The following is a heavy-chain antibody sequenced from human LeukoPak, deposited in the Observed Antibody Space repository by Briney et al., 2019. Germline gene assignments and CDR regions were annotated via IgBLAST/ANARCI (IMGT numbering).Heavy chain of an antibody. CDR3: AELGITMIGGV. D-gene: IGHD3-10*02. Sequence: GGSLRLSCAASGFTLSSYRMNWVRQAPGKGLEWVSYISSSSSNTQYADSVKGRFTISRDNAKNSLYLQMNSLRAEDTAVYYCAELGITMIGGVWGKGTTVTISS. J-gene: IGHJ6*04. CDR1: GFTLSSYR. V-gene: IGHV3-48*04. CDR2: ISSSSSNT.